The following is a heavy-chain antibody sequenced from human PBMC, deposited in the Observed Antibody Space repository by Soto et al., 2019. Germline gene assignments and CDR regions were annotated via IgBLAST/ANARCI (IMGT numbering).Heavy chain of an antibody. CDR2: IYYSGST. V-gene: IGHV4-59*01. J-gene: IGHJ6*02. CDR3: ARDSVGYCSSTSCYGYYYYYGMDV. Sequence: PSETLSLTCTVSGGSISSYYWSWIRQPPGKGLEWIGYIYYSGSTNYNPSLKSRVTISVDTSKNQFSLKLSSVTAADTAVYYCARDSVGYCSSTSCYGYYYYYGMDVWGQGTTVTVSS. D-gene: IGHD2-2*01. CDR1: GGSISSYY.